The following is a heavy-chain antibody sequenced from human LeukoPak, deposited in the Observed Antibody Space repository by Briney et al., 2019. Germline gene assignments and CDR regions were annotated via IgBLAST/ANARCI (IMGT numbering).Heavy chain of an antibody. CDR1: GGSTSSYY. D-gene: IGHD2-2*01. V-gene: IGHV4-4*07. Sequence: KPSETLSLTCTVSGGSTSSYYWSWIRQPAGKGLEWIGRIYTSGSTNYNPSLKSRVTMSVDTSKNQFSLKLSSVTAADTAVYYCARDLRDIVVVPAEGGYNWFDPWGQGTLVTVSS. J-gene: IGHJ5*02. CDR2: IYTSGST. CDR3: ARDLRDIVVVPAEGGYNWFDP.